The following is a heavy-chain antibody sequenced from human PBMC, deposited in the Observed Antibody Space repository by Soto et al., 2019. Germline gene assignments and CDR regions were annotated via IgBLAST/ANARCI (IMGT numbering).Heavy chain of an antibody. Sequence: EVQLLESGGGLVQPGGSLRLSCAASGFTFSSYAMSWVRQAPGKGLEWVSGISGSGDSTYYADSVKGRFTISRDNYQNTMYLQMNSLRTDDTAVYYCAKGVPGIAVAGTGYCQHWGQGTLVAVSS. CDR3: AKGVPGIAVAGTGYCQH. CDR1: GFTFSSYA. J-gene: IGHJ1*01. V-gene: IGHV3-23*01. D-gene: IGHD6-19*01. CDR2: ISGSGDST.